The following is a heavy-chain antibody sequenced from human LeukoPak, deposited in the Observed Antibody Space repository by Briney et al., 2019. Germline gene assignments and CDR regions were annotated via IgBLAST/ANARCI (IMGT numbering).Heavy chain of an antibody. CDR2: ISSSSSYI. J-gene: IGHJ5*02. D-gene: IGHD5-24*01. CDR3: ARDVATISNWFDP. Sequence: PGGSLRLSCAASGFTFSHYSMTWVRQAPGKGLEWVSSISSSSSYIYYADSVKGRFTISRDNAKNSLYLQMNSLRAEDTAVYYCARDVATISNWFDPWGQGTLVTVSS. V-gene: IGHV3-21*01. CDR1: GFTFSHYS.